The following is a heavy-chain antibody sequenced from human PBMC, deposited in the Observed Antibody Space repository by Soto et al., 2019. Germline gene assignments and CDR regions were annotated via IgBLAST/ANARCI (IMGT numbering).Heavy chain of an antibody. J-gene: IGHJ6*02. D-gene: IGHD1-26*01. CDR2: MNPNSGNT. CDR1: GYTFTSYD. CDR3: ARVDSGSSLYYYYGMDV. V-gene: IGHV1-8*01. Sequence: ASVKVSCKASGYTFTSYDINWVRQATGQGLEWMGWMNPNSGNTGYAQKFQGRVTMTRNTSISTAYMELSSLRSEDTAVYYCARVDSGSSLYYYYGMDVWGQGTTVTVSS.